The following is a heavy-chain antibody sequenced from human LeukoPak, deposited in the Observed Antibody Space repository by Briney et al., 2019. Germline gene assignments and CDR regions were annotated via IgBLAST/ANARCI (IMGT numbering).Heavy chain of an antibody. V-gene: IGHV3-23*01. CDR1: GFSFSNYA. J-gene: IGHJ1*01. D-gene: IGHD3-10*01. CDR2: IDSSGGYT. Sequence: GRSLRLSCAASGFSFSNYAMSWVRQAPGKGLEWISAIDSSGGYTYYLDSVKGRFTISRDNSRNTLYLQMSSLRAEDTAVYYCAGHHFGSGNYYKFWGQGTLVTVSS. CDR3: AGHHFGSGNYYKF.